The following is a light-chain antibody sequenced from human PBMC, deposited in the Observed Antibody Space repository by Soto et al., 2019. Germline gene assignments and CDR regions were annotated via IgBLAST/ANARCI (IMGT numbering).Light chain of an antibody. J-gene: IGLJ1*01. Sequence: QSALTQPPSASGSPGQSVTISCTGTSCDVGTYNYVSWYQQHPGKAPKLIIYEVTKPPSGVPDRFSGSKSGNTSSLTVSGLQAEDEADYYCSSFGARNNVFGTGTKLTVL. CDR2: EVT. CDR3: SSFGARNNV. CDR1: SCDVGTYNY. V-gene: IGLV2-8*01.